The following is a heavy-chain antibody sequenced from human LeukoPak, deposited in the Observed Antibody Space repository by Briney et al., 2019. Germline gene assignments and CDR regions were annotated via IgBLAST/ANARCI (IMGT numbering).Heavy chain of an antibody. V-gene: IGHV1-69*13. Sequence: SVTVSFMASGGTFNSYAISWVRQAAGKGGEWMGGIIHIFGTANYAQKLQGRVTINAEEYKRKAYMEMRRQREEETDGYYCARSDIVVVPASIRAQYYFVYLVQGTLVTVSS. J-gene: IGHJ4*02. CDR3: ARSDIVVVPASIRAQYYFVY. D-gene: IGHD2-2*01. CDR2: IIHIFGTA. CDR1: GGTFNSYA.